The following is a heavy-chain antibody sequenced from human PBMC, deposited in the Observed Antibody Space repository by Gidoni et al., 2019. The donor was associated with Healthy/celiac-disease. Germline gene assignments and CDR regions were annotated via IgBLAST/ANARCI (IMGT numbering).Heavy chain of an antibody. J-gene: IGHJ5*02. CDR3: ARSGRLRSWFDP. D-gene: IGHD3-3*01. CDR1: GGSISSYY. V-gene: IGHV4-59*01. Sequence: QVQLQESRPGLVQPSETLSLTCTVSGGSISSYYWSWIRQPPGKGLEWIGYIYYSGSTNYNPSLKSRVTISVDTSKNQFSLKLSSVTAADTAVYYCARSGRLRSWFDPWGQGTLVTVSS. CDR2: IYYSGST.